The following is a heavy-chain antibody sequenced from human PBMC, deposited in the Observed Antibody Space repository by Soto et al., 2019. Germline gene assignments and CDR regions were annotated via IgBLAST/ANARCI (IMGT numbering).Heavy chain of an antibody. CDR3: ARYPDYDSSVRYFDY. CDR1: GGSFSGYY. Sequence: SETLSLTCAVYGGSFSGYYWSWIRQPPGKGLEWIGEINPSGSTNYNPSLKSRVTISVDTSKNQFSLKLSSVTAADTAVYYCARYPDYDSSVRYFDYWGQGTLVTVSS. D-gene: IGHD3-22*01. V-gene: IGHV4-34*01. J-gene: IGHJ4*02. CDR2: INPSGST.